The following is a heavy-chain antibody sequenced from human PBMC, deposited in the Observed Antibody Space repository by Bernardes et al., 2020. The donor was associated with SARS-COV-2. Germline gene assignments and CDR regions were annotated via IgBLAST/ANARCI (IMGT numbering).Heavy chain of an antibody. CDR3: AKHITVRGVYFDAMDV. V-gene: IGHV3-9*01. J-gene: IGHJ6*02. CDR1: GFSFAEYA. D-gene: IGHD3-10*01. Sequence: GGSLRLSCVASGFSFAEYAMFWVRQRPGKGLEWVSGITWNGHVRDYVDSVRGRFTISRNDAKNSLYLQMNSLRIEDTALYYCAKHITVRGVYFDAMDVWGQGTMVTVSS. CDR2: ITWNGHVR.